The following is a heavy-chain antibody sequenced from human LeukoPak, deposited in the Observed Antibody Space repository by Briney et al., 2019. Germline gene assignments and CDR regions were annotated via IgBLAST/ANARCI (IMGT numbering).Heavy chain of an antibody. CDR2: INPNSGGT. CDR3: ARDRKVGVTGEFDY. J-gene: IGHJ4*02. V-gene: IGHV1-2*02. D-gene: IGHD1-26*01. CDR1: GYTFTGYY. Sequence: ASVKVSCKASGYTFTGYYMHWVRQAPGQGLEWMGWINPNSGGTNYAQKFQGRVTMTRDTSISTAYMELSRLRSDDTAVYYCARDRKVGVTGEFDYWGQGTLVTVSS.